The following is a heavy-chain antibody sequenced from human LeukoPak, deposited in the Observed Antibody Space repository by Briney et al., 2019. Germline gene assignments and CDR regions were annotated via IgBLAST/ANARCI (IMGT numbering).Heavy chain of an antibody. D-gene: IGHD1-1*01. CDR2: ISGSGGST. V-gene: IGHV3-23*01. CDR1: GFTFDDYA. CDR3: AIDELERRGY. J-gene: IGHJ4*02. Sequence: GGSLRLSCAASGFTFDDYAMHWVRQAPGKGLEWVSAISGSGGSTYYADSVKGRFTISRDNSRNTLYLQMNSLRAEDTAVYYCAIDELERRGYWGQGTLVTVSS.